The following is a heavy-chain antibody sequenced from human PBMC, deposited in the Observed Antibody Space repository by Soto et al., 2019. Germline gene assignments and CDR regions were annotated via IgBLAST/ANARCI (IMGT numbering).Heavy chain of an antibody. CDR3: ARETAYNNYEAWFDP. V-gene: IGHV4-31*03. J-gene: IGHJ5*02. Sequence: QVQLQESGPGLVKPSQTLSLTCTVSGGSISSESYYWSWLRQHPGKGLEWIGHIYYSGTTSYNPSLKSRIDISVDTSNNQISLRVNSVTAADTAVYFCARETAYNNYEAWFDPWGQGTLVTVSS. CDR2: IYYSGTT. D-gene: IGHD4-4*01. CDR1: GGSISSESYY.